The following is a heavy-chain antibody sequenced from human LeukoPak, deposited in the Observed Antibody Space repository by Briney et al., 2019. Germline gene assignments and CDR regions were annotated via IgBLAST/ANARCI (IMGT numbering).Heavy chain of an antibody. Sequence: PGGSLRLSCAASGFTFSSYGMHWVRQAPGKGLEWVAVIWYDGSNKYYADSVKGRFTISRDNSKNTLYLQMNSLRAEDTAVYYCARDRARMGPDGMDVWGQGTTVTVSS. V-gene: IGHV3-33*01. CDR1: GFTFSSYG. CDR3: ARDRARMGPDGMDV. D-gene: IGHD1-14*01. CDR2: IWYDGSNK. J-gene: IGHJ6*02.